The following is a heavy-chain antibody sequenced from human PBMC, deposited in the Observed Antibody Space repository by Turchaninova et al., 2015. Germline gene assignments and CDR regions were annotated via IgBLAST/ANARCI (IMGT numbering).Heavy chain of an antibody. V-gene: IGHV3-23*04. CDR2: ISGSGGNT. CDR1: GFTFSSDA. CDR3: AKSLYSSGWLVGY. J-gene: IGHJ4*02. Sequence: EVQRVESGGGLVQPGGSLRLSCAASGFTFSSDALSWVRQAQGKGVEWVSAISGSGGNTDNPDTQKGPVNTPRDDSTNTLYLEMHRLRADDTAVYYCAKSLYSSGWLVGYWGQGTLVTVSS. D-gene: IGHD6-19*01.